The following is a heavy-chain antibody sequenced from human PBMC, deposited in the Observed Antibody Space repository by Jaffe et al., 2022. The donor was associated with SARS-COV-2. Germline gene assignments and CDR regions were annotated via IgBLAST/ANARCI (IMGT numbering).Heavy chain of an antibody. Sequence: QVQLVQSGAEVKKPGASVKVSCKVSGYTLTELSMHWVRQAPGKGLEWMGGFDPEDGETIYAQKFQGRVTMTEDTSTDTAYMELSSLRSEDTAVYYCATGGITMVRNYYYYYMDVWGKGTTVTVSS. CDR1: GYTLTELS. CDR3: ATGGITMVRNYYYYYMDV. J-gene: IGHJ6*03. D-gene: IGHD3-10*01. V-gene: IGHV1-24*01. CDR2: FDPEDGET.